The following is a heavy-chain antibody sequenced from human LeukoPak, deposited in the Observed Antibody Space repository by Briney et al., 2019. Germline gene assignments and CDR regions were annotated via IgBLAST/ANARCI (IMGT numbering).Heavy chain of an antibody. CDR3: AKGSSGYYYDDYYYGMDV. CDR2: ISWDGGST. D-gene: IGHD3-22*01. Sequence: GGSLRLSCAASGFTFDDYAMHWVRQAPGKGLEWVSLISWDGGSTYYADSVKGRFTISRDNSKNSLYLQMNSLRAEDTALYYCAKGSSGYYYDDYYYGMDVWGQGTTVTVSS. CDR1: GFTFDDYA. J-gene: IGHJ6*02. V-gene: IGHV3-43D*03.